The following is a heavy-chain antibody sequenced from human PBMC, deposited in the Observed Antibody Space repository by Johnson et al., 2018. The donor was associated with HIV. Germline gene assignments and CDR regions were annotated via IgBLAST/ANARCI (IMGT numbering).Heavy chain of an antibody. CDR3: ARGHSDLVTASDI. V-gene: IGHV3-20*01. D-gene: IGHD2-21*02. CDR1: GFTFDDYG. Sequence: MLLVESGGGVVRPGGSLRLSCAASGFTFDDYGMSWVRQAPGKGLEWVSGINWNGGNTGYADSVKGRFTISRDNAKNTLYLQMNSLRADDTAVYHCARGHSDLVTASDIWGHGTMVTVSS. J-gene: IGHJ3*02. CDR2: INWNGGNT.